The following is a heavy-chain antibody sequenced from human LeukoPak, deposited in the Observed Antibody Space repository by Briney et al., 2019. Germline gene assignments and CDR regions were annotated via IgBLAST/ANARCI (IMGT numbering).Heavy chain of an antibody. CDR2: MNPNSGNT. CDR3: ARRKTIRTNNWFDP. J-gene: IGHJ5*02. CDR1: GYTFTSYD. V-gene: IGHV1-8*01. D-gene: IGHD3-9*01. Sequence: ASVTVSCKASGYTFTSYDINWVRQATGQGLEWMGWMNPNSGNTGYAQKFQGRVTMTRNTSISTAYMELSSLSCEDTAVYYCARRKTIRTNNWFDPWGQGTVVTVSS.